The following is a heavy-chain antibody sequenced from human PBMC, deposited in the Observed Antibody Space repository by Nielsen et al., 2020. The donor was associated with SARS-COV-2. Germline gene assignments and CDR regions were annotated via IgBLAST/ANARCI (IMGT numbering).Heavy chain of an antibody. V-gene: IGHV3-7*03. CDR2: IKQDGSEK. CDR3: AKSNPLGGYDFWSGYYTDWYFDL. D-gene: IGHD3-3*01. Sequence: GESLKISCAASGFTFSSYWMSWVRQAPGKGLEWVANIKQDGSEKYYVDSVKGRFTISRDNAKNSLYLQMNSLRAEDTAVYYCAKSNPLGGYDFWSGYYTDWYFDLWGRGTLVTVSS. CDR1: GFTFSSYW. J-gene: IGHJ2*01.